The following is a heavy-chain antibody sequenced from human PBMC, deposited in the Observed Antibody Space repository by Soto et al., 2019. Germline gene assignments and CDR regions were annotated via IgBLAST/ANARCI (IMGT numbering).Heavy chain of an antibody. CDR1: GGSISSYY. V-gene: IGHV4-59*01. CDR2: IYYSGST. Sequence: QVQLQESGPGLVKPSETLSLTCTVSGGSISSYYWSWIRQPPGEGLEWIGYIYYSGSTNYNPSLKSRVTISVDTSKNQFSLKLSSVTAADTAVYYCARGGLRDYDFWSGFYHYYYYMDVWGKGTTVTVSS. CDR3: ARGGLRDYDFWSGFYHYYYYMDV. J-gene: IGHJ6*03. D-gene: IGHD3-3*01.